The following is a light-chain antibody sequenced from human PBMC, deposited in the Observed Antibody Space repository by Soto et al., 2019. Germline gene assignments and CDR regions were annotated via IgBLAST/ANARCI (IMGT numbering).Light chain of an antibody. Sequence: EIVLTQSPATLSLSPGERATLSCRASQSVSSYLAWYQRKPGQAPRLLIYDASNRATGIPARFSGSGSGTDFTLTISSLEPEDFAIYYCQQRINWPPVTFGGGTKVEIK. CDR3: QQRINWPPVT. J-gene: IGKJ4*01. CDR2: DAS. CDR1: QSVSSY. V-gene: IGKV3-11*01.